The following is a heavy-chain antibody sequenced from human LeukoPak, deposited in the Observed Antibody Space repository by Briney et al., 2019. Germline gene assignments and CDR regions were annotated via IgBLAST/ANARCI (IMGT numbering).Heavy chain of an antibody. CDR2: ISWNSGSI. D-gene: IGHD6-19*01. V-gene: IGHV3-9*01. CDR3: AGYSSGYDAFDI. Sequence: GRSLRLSCAASGFTFDDYAMHWVRQAPGKGLEWVSGISWNSGSIGYADSVKGRFTISRDNAKNSLYLQMNSLRAEDTALYYCAGYSSGYDAFDIWGQGTMVTVSS. J-gene: IGHJ3*02. CDR1: GFTFDDYA.